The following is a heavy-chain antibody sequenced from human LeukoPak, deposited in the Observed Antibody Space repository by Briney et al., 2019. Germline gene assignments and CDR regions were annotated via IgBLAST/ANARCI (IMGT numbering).Heavy chain of an antibody. Sequence: GGSLRLSCAASGFTFSSYSLNWVRQAPGKGLEWVSYMTSTSSIISYADSVKGRFTISRDNDKNSLYLQMNSLRAEDTAVYYCARDLNWAFDYWGQGTLVTVSS. J-gene: IGHJ4*02. CDR1: GFTFSSYS. D-gene: IGHD7-27*01. CDR3: ARDLNWAFDY. V-gene: IGHV3-48*01. CDR2: MTSTSSII.